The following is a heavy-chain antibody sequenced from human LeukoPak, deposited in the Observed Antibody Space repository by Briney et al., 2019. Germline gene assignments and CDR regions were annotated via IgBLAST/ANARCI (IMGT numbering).Heavy chain of an antibody. CDR1: GYTFTGYY. Sequence: ASVKVSCKAPGYTFTGYYMHWVRQAPGQGLEWMGWINPNSGGTNYAQKFQGRVTMTRDTSISTAYMELSRLRSDDTAVYYCASLNYYDSSGRDYWGQGTLVTVSS. D-gene: IGHD3-22*01. CDR2: INPNSGGT. V-gene: IGHV1-2*02. J-gene: IGHJ4*02. CDR3: ASLNYYDSSGRDY.